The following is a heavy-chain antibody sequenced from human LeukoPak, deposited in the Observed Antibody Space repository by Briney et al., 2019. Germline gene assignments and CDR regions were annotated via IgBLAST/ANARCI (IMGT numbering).Heavy chain of an antibody. CDR2: IYPGDSDT. Sequence: GESLKISCKGSGYSFTSYWIGWVRQMPGKGLEWMGIIYPGDSDTRYSPSFQGQVTISADKSISTAYLQWSSLKASDTAMYYCARQERSIFGVDPTPYYFDYWGQGTLVTVSS. J-gene: IGHJ4*02. CDR1: GYSFTSYW. V-gene: IGHV5-51*01. D-gene: IGHD3-3*01. CDR3: ARQERSIFGVDPTPYYFDY.